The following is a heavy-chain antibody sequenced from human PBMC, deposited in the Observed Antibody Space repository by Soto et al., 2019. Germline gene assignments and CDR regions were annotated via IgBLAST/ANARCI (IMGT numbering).Heavy chain of an antibody. D-gene: IGHD3-10*01. Sequence: PSETLSLTCAVYGGPFSGYYWSWIRQPPGKGLEWIGEISHSGSANYNPSLKSRVTISVDTSKNQFSLKLNSVTAADTAVYYCARGSGYYGSGSRFWFFDLWGRGTLVTVSS. CDR3: ARGSGYYGSGSRFWFFDL. J-gene: IGHJ2*01. CDR2: ISHSGSA. CDR1: GGPFSGYY. V-gene: IGHV4-34*01.